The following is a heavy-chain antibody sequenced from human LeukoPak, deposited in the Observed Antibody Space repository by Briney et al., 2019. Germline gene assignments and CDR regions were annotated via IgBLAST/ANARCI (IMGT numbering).Heavy chain of an antibody. D-gene: IGHD6-25*01. Sequence: GESLKISCKGSGYSFSSYWIGWMRQMPGKGLEWMGIIYPSDSDTRYSPSFQGQVTISADKSISTAYLQWSSLKASDTAMYYCARLEQRWSFDIWGQGTMVTVSS. CDR2: IYPSDSDT. CDR3: ARLEQRWSFDI. V-gene: IGHV5-51*01. CDR1: GYSFSSYW. J-gene: IGHJ3*02.